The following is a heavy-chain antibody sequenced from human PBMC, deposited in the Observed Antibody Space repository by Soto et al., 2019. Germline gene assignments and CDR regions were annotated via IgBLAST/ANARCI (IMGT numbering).Heavy chain of an antibody. V-gene: IGHV3-23*01. D-gene: IGHD1-26*01. CDR3: AKDPKGATVSGAFDI. CDR1: GFTFSSYA. Sequence: PGGSLRLACAASGFTFSSYAMSWVRQAPGKGLEWVSAISGSGGSTYYADSVKGRFTISRDNSKNTLYLQMNSLRAEDTAVYYCAKDPKGATVSGAFDIWGQGTMVTVSS. J-gene: IGHJ3*02. CDR2: ISGSGGST.